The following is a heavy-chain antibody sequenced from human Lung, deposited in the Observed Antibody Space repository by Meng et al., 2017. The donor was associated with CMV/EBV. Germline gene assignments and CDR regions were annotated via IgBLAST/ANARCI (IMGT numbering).Heavy chain of an antibody. V-gene: IGHV4-61*01. J-gene: IGHJ4*02. Sequence: LXCTVSGGSVSSGSYYWSWIRQPPGKGLEWIGYIYYSGSTNYNPSLKSRVTISVDTSKNQFSLKLSSVTAADTAVYYCAITYSSSWYFYGGQGTLVTVSS. D-gene: IGHD6-13*01. CDR3: AITYSSSWYFY. CDR2: IYYSGST. CDR1: GGSVSSGSYY.